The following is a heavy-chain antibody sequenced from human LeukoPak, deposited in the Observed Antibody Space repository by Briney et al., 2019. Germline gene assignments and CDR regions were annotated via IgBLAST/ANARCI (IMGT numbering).Heavy chain of an antibody. Sequence: SETLSLTCTVSGGSISSSSYYWGWIRQPPGKGLEWIGSLYYSGSTYNPSLKSRVTISVDTSKNQFSLKLNSVTAADTAVYYCAKSNGYGLVDIWGQGTMVTVSS. J-gene: IGHJ3*02. CDR2: LYYSGST. CDR1: GGSISSSSYY. V-gene: IGHV4-39*07. D-gene: IGHD3-10*01. CDR3: AKSNGYGLVDI.